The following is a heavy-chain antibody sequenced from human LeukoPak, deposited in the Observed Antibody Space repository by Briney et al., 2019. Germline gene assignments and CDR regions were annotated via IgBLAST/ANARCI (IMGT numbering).Heavy chain of an antibody. CDR3: ARLTIGDYGDRESGFDY. CDR1: GYTFTDYY. V-gene: IGHV1-2*02. Sequence: GASVKVSCKASGYTFTDYYIHWVRQTPGQGLEWMGWINPNSDGTNYAQKFQGRVTITADESTSTAYMDLSSLRSEDTAVYYCARLTIGDYGDRESGFDYWGQGTLVTVSS. CDR2: INPNSDGT. J-gene: IGHJ4*02. D-gene: IGHD4-17*01.